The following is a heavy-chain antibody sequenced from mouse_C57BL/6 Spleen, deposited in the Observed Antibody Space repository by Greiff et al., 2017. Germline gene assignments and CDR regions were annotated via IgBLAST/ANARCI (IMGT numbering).Heavy chain of an antibody. J-gene: IGHJ3*01. D-gene: IGHD2-4*01. V-gene: IGHV14-3*01. CDR3: ARILIYYDYDVAY. CDR1: GFNIKNTY. Sequence: EVQLQQSVAELVRPGASVKLSCTASGFNIKNTYMHWVKQRPEQGLEWIGRIDPANGNTKYAPKVQGKATITADTSSNTAYLQLSSLTSDDTAIYYCARILIYYDYDVAYWGQGTLVTVSA. CDR2: IDPANGNT.